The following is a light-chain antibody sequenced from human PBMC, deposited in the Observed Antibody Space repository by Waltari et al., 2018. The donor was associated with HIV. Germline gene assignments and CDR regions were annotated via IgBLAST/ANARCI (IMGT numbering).Light chain of an antibody. V-gene: IGLV1-40*01. Sequence: QSVLTQPPSVSGAPGQRVTISCTGSSSNIGAGLDVPWYQHLPGAAPKLVIYLNTSRPLGVPDRFSGSKSGASASLAIAGLRAEDEADYHCQSYDNGLSGSIFGGGTKLTVL. CDR1: SSNIGAGLD. CDR2: LNT. CDR3: QSYDNGLSGSI. J-gene: IGLJ2*01.